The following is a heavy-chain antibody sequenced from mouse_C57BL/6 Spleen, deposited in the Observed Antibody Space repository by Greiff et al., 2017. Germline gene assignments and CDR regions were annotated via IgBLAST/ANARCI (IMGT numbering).Heavy chain of an antibody. CDR2: IDPSDSDT. D-gene: IGHD1-1*01. J-gene: IGHJ2*01. CDR1: GYTFTSSW. V-gene: IGHV1-52*01. Sequence: QVQLQQPGAELVRPGSSVKLSCKASGYTFTSSWMHWVKQRPIQGLEWIGNIDPSDSDTHYNQKFKDKATLTVDKSSSTAYMQLSSLTSEDSAVYYGARYYTKYFDYWGQGTTLTVSS. CDR3: ARYYTKYFDY.